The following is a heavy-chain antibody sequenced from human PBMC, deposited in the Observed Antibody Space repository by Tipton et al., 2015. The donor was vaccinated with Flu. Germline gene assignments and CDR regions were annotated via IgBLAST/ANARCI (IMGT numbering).Heavy chain of an antibody. V-gene: IGHV3-73*01. Sequence: AVSGFTLSGSAVHWIRQASGKGPEWLGLIRSYLNDYATVYAGSVEGRFTISRDDSKNTAYLQMNSLKIEDTAMYYCTSFTFSRVDPWGQGTLVTVSS. D-gene: IGHD2/OR15-2a*01. CDR3: TSFTFSRVDP. CDR1: GFTLSGSA. J-gene: IGHJ5*02. CDR2: IRSYLNDYAT.